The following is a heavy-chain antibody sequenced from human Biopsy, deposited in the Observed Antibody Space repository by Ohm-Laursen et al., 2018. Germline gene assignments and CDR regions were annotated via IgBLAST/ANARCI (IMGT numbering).Heavy chain of an antibody. CDR1: GGSISSYY. D-gene: IGHD6-6*01. Sequence: TLSLTWTVSGGSISSYYWSWIRQPAGKGLEWIGRIYPGGSTNYNPSPKSRVTMSVDTSKKQSSLKVRSVTAADTAVYYCARGEYSSSIFDHWGQGTLVTVSS. J-gene: IGHJ4*02. CDR2: IYPGGST. CDR3: ARGEYSSSIFDH. V-gene: IGHV4-4*07.